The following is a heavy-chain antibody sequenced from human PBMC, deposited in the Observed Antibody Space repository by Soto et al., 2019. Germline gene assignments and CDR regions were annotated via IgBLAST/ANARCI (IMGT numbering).Heavy chain of an antibody. Sequence: QVQLVESGGGLVKPGGSLRPSGAASGFTFSDFYMGWIRQAPGKGLEWVSYISTSGSTIYYADSRKGRFTISRDNAKNSLELQMNSLRAEYATVYSLAGCVLYCSGGSCCHYFDYWGQGILVTVSS. CDR1: GFTFSDFY. J-gene: IGHJ4*02. CDR3: AGCVLYCSGGSCCHYFDY. D-gene: IGHD2-15*01. CDR2: ISTSGSTI. V-gene: IGHV3-11*01.